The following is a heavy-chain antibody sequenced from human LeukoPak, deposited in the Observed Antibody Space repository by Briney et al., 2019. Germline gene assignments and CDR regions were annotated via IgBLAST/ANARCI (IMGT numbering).Heavy chain of an antibody. CDR2: ISSSSTI. Sequence: PGGSLRLSCAASGFTFSSYSMNWVRQAPGKGLEWVSYISSSSTIYYADSVKGRFTISRDNAKNSLYLQMNSLRDEDTAVYYCARRSVGATGDNWFDPWGQGTLVTVSS. CDR3: ARRSVGATGDNWFDP. V-gene: IGHV3-48*02. CDR1: GFTFSSYS. D-gene: IGHD1-26*01. J-gene: IGHJ5*02.